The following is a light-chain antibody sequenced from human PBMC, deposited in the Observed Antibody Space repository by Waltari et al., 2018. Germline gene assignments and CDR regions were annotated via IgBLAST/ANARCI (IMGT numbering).Light chain of an antibody. CDR2: DVT. V-gene: IGLV2-11*01. Sequence: QSALTQPRSVSGSPGQSVTISCTGTSSDVGGYNYVSWYQTHPGKAPKLIIYDVTKRPSVVPDRFSASKSDNTASLTISALQAEDEADYYCCSSAGSITFWVFGGGTKLTVL. CDR1: SSDVGGYNY. J-gene: IGLJ3*02. CDR3: CSSAGSITFWV.